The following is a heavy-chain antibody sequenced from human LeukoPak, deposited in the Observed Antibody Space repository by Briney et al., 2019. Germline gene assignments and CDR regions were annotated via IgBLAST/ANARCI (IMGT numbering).Heavy chain of an antibody. CDR1: GGSISSGCYY. CDR3: ASSQLGPYYYYGMDV. Sequence: SQTLSLTCTVSGGSISSGCYYWSWIREHPGKGLEWIGYIYYSGSTYYDPSLKSRVTISVDTSKNQFSLKLSSVTAADTAVYYCASSQLGPYYYYGMDVWGQGTTVTVSS. CDR2: IYYSGST. D-gene: IGHD3-16*01. J-gene: IGHJ6*02. V-gene: IGHV4-31*03.